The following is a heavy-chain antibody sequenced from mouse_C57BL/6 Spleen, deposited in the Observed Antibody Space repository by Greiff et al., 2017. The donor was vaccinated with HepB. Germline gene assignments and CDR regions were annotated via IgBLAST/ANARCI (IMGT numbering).Heavy chain of an antibody. Sequence: EVQVVESGPGLVKPSQSLSLTCSVTGYSITSGYYWNWIRQFPGNKLEWMGYISYDGSNNYNPSLKNRISITRDTSKNQFFLKLNSVTTEDTATYYCARDDSNSLFAYWGQGTLVTVSA. J-gene: IGHJ3*01. V-gene: IGHV3-6*01. CDR3: ARDDSNSLFAY. D-gene: IGHD2-5*01. CDR2: ISYDGSN. CDR1: GYSITSGYY.